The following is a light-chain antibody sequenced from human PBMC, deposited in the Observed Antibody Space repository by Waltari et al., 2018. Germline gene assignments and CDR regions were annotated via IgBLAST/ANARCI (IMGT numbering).Light chain of an antibody. Sequence: EIVMTQSPATRSVSTGERATLSCRASQSVSSNLAWYQQKPGQAPRLLIYGASTRATGIPARFSGSGSGTEFTLTISSMQSEDFAVYYCQQYNNWPRTFGPGTKVDIK. CDR1: QSVSSN. V-gene: IGKV3-15*01. J-gene: IGKJ3*01. CDR2: GAS. CDR3: QQYNNWPRT.